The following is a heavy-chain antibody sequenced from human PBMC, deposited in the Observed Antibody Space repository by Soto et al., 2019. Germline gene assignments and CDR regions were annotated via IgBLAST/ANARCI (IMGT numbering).Heavy chain of an antibody. CDR1: GFTFSSYG. CDR3: AKVNSHWFDP. Sequence: LRLSWAASGFTFSSYGMHCVRQAPGKGLEWVAVISYDGSNKYYADSVKGRFTISRDNSKNTLYLQMNSLRAEDTAVYYCAKVNSHWFDPWGQGTLVTVSS. CDR2: ISYDGSNK. J-gene: IGHJ5*02. V-gene: IGHV3-30*18.